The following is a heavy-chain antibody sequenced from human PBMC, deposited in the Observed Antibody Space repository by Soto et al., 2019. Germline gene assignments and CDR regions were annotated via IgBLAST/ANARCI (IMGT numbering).Heavy chain of an antibody. CDR2: MNPNSGNT. J-gene: IGHJ3*02. CDR3: ARVGLDCSSTSCYDYAFDI. CDR1: GYTFTSYD. D-gene: IGHD2-2*01. Sequence: ASLKVSCKASGYTFTSYDINWVRQATGQGLEWMGWMNPNSGNTGYAQKFQGRVTMTRNTSISTAYMELSSLRSEDTAVYYCARVGLDCSSTSCYDYAFDIWGQGTMVTVSS. V-gene: IGHV1-8*01.